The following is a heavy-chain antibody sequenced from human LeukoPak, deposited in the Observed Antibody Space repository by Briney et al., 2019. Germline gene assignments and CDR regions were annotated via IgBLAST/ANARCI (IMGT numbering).Heavy chain of an antibody. CDR1: GGSIRISSYC. Sequence: SETLSPTCTVSGGSIRISSYCWDWMRQPPGKGLEWIGSRCYSGNSYYNPSLKSRVTISVDTSENQCSLNLRSGTTADTAVYFCARRKGNSDYFDFWGQGTLGTVSS. CDR2: RCYSGNS. D-gene: IGHD4-23*01. J-gene: IGHJ4*02. CDR3: ARRKGNSDYFDF. V-gene: IGHV4-39*01.